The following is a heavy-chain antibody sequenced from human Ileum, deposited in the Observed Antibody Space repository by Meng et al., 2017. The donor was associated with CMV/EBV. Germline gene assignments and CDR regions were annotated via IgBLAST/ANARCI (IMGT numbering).Heavy chain of an antibody. D-gene: IGHD2-21*01. CDR3: ARECVGEGDWCHWDYWFDP. V-gene: IGHV4-4*07. CDR2: IDPSGSA. CDR1: GGSISGLFF. Sequence: VPPQQSGPGLGNPSETLPLTCLVSGGSISGLFFWSWVRQPAGKRLDWIGRIDPSGSANYNPSLQGRITVSIDTSNNQFSLTLTSVTAADTAVYYCARECVGEGDWCHWDYWFDPWGQGTLVTVSS. J-gene: IGHJ5*02.